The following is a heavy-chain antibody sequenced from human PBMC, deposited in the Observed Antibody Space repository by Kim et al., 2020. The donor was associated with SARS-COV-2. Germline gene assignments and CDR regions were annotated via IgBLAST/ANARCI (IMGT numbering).Heavy chain of an antibody. CDR1: GGSISSSSYY. Sequence: SETLSLTCTVSGGSISSSSYYWGWIRQPPGKGLEWIGSIYYSGSTYYNPSLKSRVTISVDTSKNQFSLKLSSVTAADTAVYYCAAIDVVGDYDYWGQGTLVTVSS. CDR2: IYYSGST. J-gene: IGHJ4*02. D-gene: IGHD4-17*01. V-gene: IGHV4-39*07. CDR3: AAIDVVGDYDY.